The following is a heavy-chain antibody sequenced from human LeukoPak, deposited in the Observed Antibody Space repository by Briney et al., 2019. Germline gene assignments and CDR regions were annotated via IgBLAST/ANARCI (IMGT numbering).Heavy chain of an antibody. J-gene: IGHJ4*02. CDR1: GYSFTSYW. D-gene: IGHD3-9*01. Sequence: GESLKISCKGSGYSFTSYWIGWVRQMPGKGLEWMGIIYPGDSDTRYSPSFQGQVTISADKSTSTAYLQWSSLKASDTAMYYCASAVRYYDILTGPFDYWGQGTLVTVSS. V-gene: IGHV5-51*01. CDR3: ASAVRYYDILTGPFDY. CDR2: IYPGDSDT.